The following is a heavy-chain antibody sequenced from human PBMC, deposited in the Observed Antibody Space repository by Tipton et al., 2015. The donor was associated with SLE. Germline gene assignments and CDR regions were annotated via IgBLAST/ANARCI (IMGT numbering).Heavy chain of an antibody. CDR1: GFTFSNYA. CDR3: AKQYGSKGGYYDSTGYCGR. Sequence: GSLRLSCAASGFTFSNYAMNWVRQAPGKGLEWVSAITGSGESTYYVDSVKGRFIISRDNSENTLYLQMNSLRAEDTAIYYCAKQYGSKGGYYDSTGYCGRWGQGTLVTVSS. D-gene: IGHD3-22*01. CDR2: ITGSGEST. J-gene: IGHJ4*02. V-gene: IGHV3-23*01.